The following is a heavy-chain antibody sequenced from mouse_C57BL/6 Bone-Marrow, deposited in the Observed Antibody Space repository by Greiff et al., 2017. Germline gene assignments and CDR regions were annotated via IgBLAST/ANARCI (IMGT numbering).Heavy chain of an antibody. J-gene: IGHJ2*01. V-gene: IGHV1-47*01. CDR1: GSTFTTYP. CDR3: ARGGNYGGYYFDY. D-gene: IGHD2-1*01. Sequence: QVQLQQSGAELVKPGASVKMSCQASGSTFTTYPIAWMKQNHGKSLEWIGNFLPYNDATKSTDKFKGKATLTVEKSSSTVYWELSRLTSEDSAVYYCARGGNYGGYYFDYWGQGTTLTVSS. CDR2: FLPYNDAT.